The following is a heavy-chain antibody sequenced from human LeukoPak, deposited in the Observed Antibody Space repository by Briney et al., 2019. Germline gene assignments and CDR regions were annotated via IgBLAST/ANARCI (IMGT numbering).Heavy chain of an antibody. Sequence: GGSLRLSCAASGFTFSSYAMSWVRQAPGKGLEWVSAISGSGGSTYYADSVKGRFTISRDNSKNTLYLQMNSLRAEDTAVYYCATKGAGYCSSTSCLKFDYWGQGTLVTVSS. V-gene: IGHV3-23*01. CDR2: ISGSGGST. CDR1: GFTFSSYA. J-gene: IGHJ4*02. D-gene: IGHD2-2*03. CDR3: ATKGAGYCSSTSCLKFDY.